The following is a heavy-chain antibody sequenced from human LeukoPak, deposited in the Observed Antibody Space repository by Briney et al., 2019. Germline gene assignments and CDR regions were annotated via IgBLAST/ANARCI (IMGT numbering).Heavy chain of an antibody. V-gene: IGHV1-46*01. D-gene: IGHD6-19*01. J-gene: IGHJ4*02. CDR2: INPSGGST. CDR1: GYTFTSYY. CDR3: ARESGSGWYLDY. Sequence: GASVKVSCKASGYTFTSYYMHWVRQAPGQGLEWMGIINPSGGSTSYAQMFQGRVTMTRDTSTSTVYVELSSLRSEDTAVFYCARESGSGWYLDYWGQGTLVTVSS.